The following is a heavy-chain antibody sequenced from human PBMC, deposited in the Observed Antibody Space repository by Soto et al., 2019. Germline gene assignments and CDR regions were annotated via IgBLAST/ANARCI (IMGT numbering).Heavy chain of an antibody. D-gene: IGHD3-10*01. CDR3: ARSITMVGPQRNWFDP. J-gene: IGHJ5*02. CDR1: GGSISSGGYY. V-gene: IGHV4-31*03. CDR2: IYYSGST. Sequence: SETLSLTCTVSGGSISSGGYYWSWIRQHPGKGLEWIGYIYYSGSTYYNPSLKSRVTISVDTSKNQFSLKLSSVTTADTAVYYCARSITMVGPQRNWFDPWGQGTLVTVSS.